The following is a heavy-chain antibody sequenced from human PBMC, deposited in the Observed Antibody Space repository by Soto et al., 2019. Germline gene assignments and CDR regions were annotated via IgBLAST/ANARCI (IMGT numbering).Heavy chain of an antibody. CDR2: IYYSGST. CDR1: GGSVSSGSYY. J-gene: IGHJ6*02. CDR3: ARGTYDFWSGYRYYYYYGMDV. Sequence: TSETLSLTCTVSGGSVSSGSYYWSWIRQPPGKGLEWIGYIYYSGSTNYNPSLKSRVTISVDTSKNQFSLKLSSVTAADTAVYYCARGTYDFWSGYRYYYYYGMDVWGQGTTVTVSS. D-gene: IGHD3-3*01. V-gene: IGHV4-61*01.